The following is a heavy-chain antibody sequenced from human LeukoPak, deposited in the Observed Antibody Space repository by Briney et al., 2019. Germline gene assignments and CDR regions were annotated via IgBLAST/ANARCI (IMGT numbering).Heavy chain of an antibody. CDR3: ARSRWLQDYYYYYMDV. V-gene: IGHV6-1*01. CDR1: GDSVSSNSAA. CDR2: TYYRSNWYN. D-gene: IGHD5-24*01. J-gene: IGHJ6*03. Sequence: SQTLSLTCAISGDSVSSNSAAWNWIRQSPSRGLEWLGRTYYRSNWYNDYAVSVKSRITINPDTFKNQFSLQLNSVTPEDTAVYYCARSRWLQDYYYYYMDVWGKGTTVTVSS.